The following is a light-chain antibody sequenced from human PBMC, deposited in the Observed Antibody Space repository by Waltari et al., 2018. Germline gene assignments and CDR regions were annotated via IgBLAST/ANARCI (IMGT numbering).Light chain of an antibody. Sequence: AIQLTQSPSSLSVSVGDRVTITCRASQGVSSALAWYQQEPGKAPKLLIYDASSLDSGVPSRFSGSGSGTDFTLTISSLQPEDFATYYCQQSYSTPLTFGGGTKVEIK. CDR3: QQSYSTPLT. CDR1: QGVSSA. J-gene: IGKJ4*01. CDR2: DAS. V-gene: IGKV1-13*02.